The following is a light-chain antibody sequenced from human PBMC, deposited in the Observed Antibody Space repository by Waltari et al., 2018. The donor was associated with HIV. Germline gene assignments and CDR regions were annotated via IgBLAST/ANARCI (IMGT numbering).Light chain of an antibody. CDR3: QQYNNWPPLT. Sequence: EIVMTQSPATLSVSPGDRATLSCRASQSGSSNLAWYQQKPGLAPRLLIYGASTRATGIPARFSGSGSGTEFTLTISSLQSEDFAVYYCQQYNNWPPLTFGGGTKVEIK. J-gene: IGKJ4*01. V-gene: IGKV3-15*01. CDR1: QSGSSN. CDR2: GAS.